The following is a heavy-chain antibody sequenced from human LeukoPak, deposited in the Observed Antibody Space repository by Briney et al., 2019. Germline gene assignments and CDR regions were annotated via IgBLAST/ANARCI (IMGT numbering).Heavy chain of an antibody. J-gene: IGHJ4*02. CDR2: FYPGDSDT. D-gene: IGHD3-10*01. V-gene: IGHV5-51*01. CDR3: ARQWYYGSGSYSDY. CDR1: GYSFPTYW. Sequence: GESLKISCKGSGYSFPTYWIGWVRQMPGGGLEWMGIFYPGDSDTRYSPSFQGQVTISADKSISTAYLQWSSLKASDTAMYYCARQWYYGSGSYSDYWGQGTLVTVSS.